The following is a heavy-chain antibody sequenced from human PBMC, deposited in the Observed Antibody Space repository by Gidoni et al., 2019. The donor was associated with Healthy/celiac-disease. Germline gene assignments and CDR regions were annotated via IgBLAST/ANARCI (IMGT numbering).Heavy chain of an antibody. CDR2: IWYDGSNK. CDR1: GFTFRSEG. CDR3: ARGGGIAAARWFDP. Sequence: QVQLVESGGGVVQPGRSLRLSCAASGFTFRSEGLHLVRQAPGKGLEGVAVIWYDGSNKYYADSVKGRFTISRDNSKNTLYLQMNSLRAEDTAVYYCARGGGIAAARWFDPWGQGTLVTVSS. J-gene: IGHJ5*02. V-gene: IGHV3-33*01. D-gene: IGHD6-13*01.